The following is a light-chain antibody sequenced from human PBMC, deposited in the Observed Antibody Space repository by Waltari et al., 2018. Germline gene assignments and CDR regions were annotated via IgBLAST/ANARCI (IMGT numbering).Light chain of an antibody. Sequence: RARQSGSPYLARCQQNPGPATRCVSDDASTWATGNPARLSGSGSGTDFALTICSLVPEDFAVYYCRQRSHWPPYQFGQGTKLEIK. V-gene: IGKV3-11*01. CDR2: DAS. CDR3: RQRSHWPPYQ. CDR1: QSGSPY. J-gene: IGKJ2*01.